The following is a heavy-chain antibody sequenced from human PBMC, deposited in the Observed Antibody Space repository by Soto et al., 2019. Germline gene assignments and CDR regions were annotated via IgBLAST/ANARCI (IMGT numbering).Heavy chain of an antibody. V-gene: IGHV3-9*01. Sequence: EVQLVESGGGLVQPGRSLRLSCAASGFTFDDYAMHWVRQAPGKGLEWVSGISWNSGSIGYADSVKGRFTISRDNAKNTPYLQMNSLRAEDTALYYCAKDITGPPTWVGGVEGYSYYGMDVWGQGTTVTVSS. CDR3: AKDITGPPTWVGGVEGYSYYGMDV. CDR1: GFTFDDYA. D-gene: IGHD1-1*01. J-gene: IGHJ6*02. CDR2: ISWNSGSI.